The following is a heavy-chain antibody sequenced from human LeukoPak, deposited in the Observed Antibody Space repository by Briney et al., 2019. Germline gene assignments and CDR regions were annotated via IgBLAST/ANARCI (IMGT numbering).Heavy chain of an antibody. CDR3: ARAGEMATMGDAYNWFDP. CDR1: GGSISIYY. CDR2: IYTSGST. Sequence: SEALSLTCTVSGGSISIYYWSWIRQPAGKGLEWIGRIYTSGSTNYNPSLKSRVTMSVDTSKNQFSLKLSSVTAADTAVYYCARAGEMATMGDAYNWFDPWGQGTLVTGSS. V-gene: IGHV4-4*07. J-gene: IGHJ5*02. D-gene: IGHD5-24*01.